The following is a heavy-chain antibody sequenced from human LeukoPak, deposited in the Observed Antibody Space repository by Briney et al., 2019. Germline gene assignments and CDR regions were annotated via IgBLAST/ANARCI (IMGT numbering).Heavy chain of an antibody. J-gene: IGHJ4*02. D-gene: IGHD2-2*01. V-gene: IGHV3-23*01. CDR2: ISGSGGST. CDR3: AKDHLQDIVVVPAPLDY. Sequence: GGSLRLSCAASGFTFSSYAMSWVRQAPGKGLEWVSAISGSGGSTYCADSVKGRFTISRDNSKNTLYLQMNSLRAEDTAVYYCAKDHLQDIVVVPAPLDYWGQGTLVTVSS. CDR1: GFTFSSYA.